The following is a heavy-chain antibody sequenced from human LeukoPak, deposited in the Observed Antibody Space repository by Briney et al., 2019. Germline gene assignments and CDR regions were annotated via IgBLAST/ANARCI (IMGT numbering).Heavy chain of an antibody. CDR2: IYNDGST. J-gene: IGHJ6*03. Sequence: GGSLRLSCAASGFSVSTDHMSWVRQAPGKGLEWVSVIYNDGSTYYADTVKGRFTISRDNSKNTVDLLVNSLRAEDTAIYYCARGSWSSSAPYNYYYYMDVWGKGTTITVSS. CDR1: GFSVSTDH. D-gene: IGHD6-6*01. V-gene: IGHV3-53*01. CDR3: ARGSWSSSAPYNYYYYMDV.